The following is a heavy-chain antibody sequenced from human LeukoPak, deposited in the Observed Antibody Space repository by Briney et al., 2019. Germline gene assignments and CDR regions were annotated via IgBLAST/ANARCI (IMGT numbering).Heavy chain of an antibody. Sequence: ASVKVSCKASGYTFTSYDINWVRQATGQGLEWMGWINPNSGGTNYAQKFQGRVTMTRDTSISTAYMELSRLRSDDTAVYYCARAPKDILTGYYYYFDYWGQGTLVTVSS. J-gene: IGHJ4*02. CDR1: GYTFTSYD. CDR3: ARAPKDILTGYYYYFDY. D-gene: IGHD3-9*01. V-gene: IGHV1-2*02. CDR2: INPNSGGT.